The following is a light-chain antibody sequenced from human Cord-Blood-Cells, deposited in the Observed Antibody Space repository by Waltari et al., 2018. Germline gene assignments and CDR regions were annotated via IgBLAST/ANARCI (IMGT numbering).Light chain of an antibody. CDR2: EVS. Sequence: QSALTQPASVSGSPGQSITISCTGTSSDVGGYNYVSWYQQHPGKAPKLMIYEVSNRPAGVSHRCSGSKSGNTASLTISGLQAEDEADYSCSSYTSSSTYVCGTGTKVTVL. CDR3: SSYTSSSTYV. V-gene: IGLV2-14*01. J-gene: IGLJ1*01. CDR1: SSDVGGYNY.